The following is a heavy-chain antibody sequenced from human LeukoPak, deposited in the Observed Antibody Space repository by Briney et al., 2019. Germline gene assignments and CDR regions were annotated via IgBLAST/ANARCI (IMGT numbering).Heavy chain of an antibody. J-gene: IGHJ3*02. CDR2: IYYSGST. D-gene: IGHD3-3*01. CDR1: GGPISSYY. CDR3: ARGVMGDFWSGYVPHAFDI. V-gene: IGHV4-59*01. Sequence: SETLSLTCTVSGGPISSYYWSWIRQPPGKGLEWIGYIYYSGSTNYNPSLKSRVTISVDTSKNQFSLKLSSVTAADTAVYYCARGVMGDFWSGYVPHAFDIWGQGTMVTVSS.